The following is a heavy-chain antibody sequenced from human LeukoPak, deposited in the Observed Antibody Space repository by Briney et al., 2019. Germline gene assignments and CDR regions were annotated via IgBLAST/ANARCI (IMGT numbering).Heavy chain of an antibody. V-gene: IGHV1-69*06. CDR2: IIPIFGTA. D-gene: IGHD5-12*01. CDR1: GGTFSSYA. CDR3: ARGPAWGYDLWDFYYYMDV. Sequence: SVKVSCKASGGTFSSYAISWVRQAPGQGLEWMGGIIPIFGTANYAQKFQGRVTITADKSTSTAYMELSSLRSEDTAVYYCARGPAWGYDLWDFYYYMDVWGKGTTVTVSS. J-gene: IGHJ6*03.